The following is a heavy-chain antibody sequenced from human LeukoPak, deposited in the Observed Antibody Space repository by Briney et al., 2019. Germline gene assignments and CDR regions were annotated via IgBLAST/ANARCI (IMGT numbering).Heavy chain of an antibody. D-gene: IGHD1-26*01. J-gene: IGHJ2*01. CDR3: ARRGSPRVWYFDL. V-gene: IGHV1-2*02. CDR2: INPNSGGT. CDR1: GYTFTGYY. Sequence: GASVKVSCKASGYTFTGYYMHWVRQAPGQGLEWMGWINPNSGGTNYAQKFQGRVTMTRDTSISTAYMELSRLRSDDTAVYYCARRGSPRVWYFDLWGRGTLVTVSS.